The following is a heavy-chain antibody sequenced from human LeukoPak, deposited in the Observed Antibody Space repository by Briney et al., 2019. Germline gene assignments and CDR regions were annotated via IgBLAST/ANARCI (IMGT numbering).Heavy chain of an antibody. Sequence: GGSLRLSCAASGFIFSYYSMNWVRQAPGKGLEWVSSINSNSNYMSYADSVKGRFTISRDNAENSLYLQMTSLRAEDTAVYYCARSEFEAFDMWGQGTMVTVSS. CDR3: ARSEFEAFDM. V-gene: IGHV3-21*01. D-gene: IGHD3-10*01. CDR2: INSNSNYM. J-gene: IGHJ3*02. CDR1: GFIFSYYS.